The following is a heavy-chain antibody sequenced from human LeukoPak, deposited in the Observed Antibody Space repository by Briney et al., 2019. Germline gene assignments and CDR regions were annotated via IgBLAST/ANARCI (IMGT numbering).Heavy chain of an antibody. Sequence: ASVKVSCKASGYTFTSYDINWVRQATGQGLEWMGWMNPNSGNTGYAQKFQGRVTITRNTSISTAYMELSSLRSEDTAVYYCVLRFLEWFIDYWGQGTLATVSS. CDR1: GYTFTSYD. D-gene: IGHD3-3*01. J-gene: IGHJ4*02. V-gene: IGHV1-8*03. CDR2: MNPNSGNT. CDR3: VLRFLEWFIDY.